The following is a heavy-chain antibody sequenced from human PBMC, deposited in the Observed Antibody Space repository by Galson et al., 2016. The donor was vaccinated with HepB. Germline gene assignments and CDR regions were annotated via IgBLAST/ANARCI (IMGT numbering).Heavy chain of an antibody. CDR2: ISYDGNQK. J-gene: IGHJ4*02. CDR1: GFDFRNHD. Sequence: SLRLSCAGSGFDFRNHDIHWVRQAPGKGLEWVAVISYDGNQKEYVDSVEGRFIISRDDSKNTVYLQINSLRTDDTGMFYCARDLQTDEVYCGGLCPPAYWGQGTLVTVSS. CDR3: ARDLQTDEVYCGGLCPPAY. V-gene: IGHV3-30*03. D-gene: IGHD2-21*01.